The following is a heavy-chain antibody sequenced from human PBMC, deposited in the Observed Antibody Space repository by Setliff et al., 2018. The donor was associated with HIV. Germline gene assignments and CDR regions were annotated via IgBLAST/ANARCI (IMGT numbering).Heavy chain of an antibody. CDR1: GYNFFSYG. D-gene: IGHD4-4*01. V-gene: IGHV1-18*01. CDR3: ARVGLSAVPFPTVY. Sequence: ASVKVSCKASGYNFFSYGITWVRQAPGQGLEWMGWISPYHNNTNYAQKLQGRVTMTTDTSSSTAYMELTSLTSDDTGVYYCARVGLSAVPFPTVYWGQGTLVTVSS. J-gene: IGHJ4*02. CDR2: ISPYHNNT.